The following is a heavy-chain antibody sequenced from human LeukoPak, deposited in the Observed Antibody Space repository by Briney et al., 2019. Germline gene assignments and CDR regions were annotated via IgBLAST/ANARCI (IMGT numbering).Heavy chain of an antibody. J-gene: IGHJ4*02. V-gene: IGHV3-48*02. CDR1: GFTFSSYS. CDR3: ANLYSGSYYYDREYFDY. D-gene: IGHD1-26*01. CDR2: INSSSSTI. Sequence: PGGSLRLSCAASGFTFSSYSMNWVRQAPGKGLEWVSYINSSSSTIYYADSVKGRFTISRDNAKNSLYLQMNSLRDEDTAVYYCANLYSGSYYYDREYFDYWGQGTLVTVSS.